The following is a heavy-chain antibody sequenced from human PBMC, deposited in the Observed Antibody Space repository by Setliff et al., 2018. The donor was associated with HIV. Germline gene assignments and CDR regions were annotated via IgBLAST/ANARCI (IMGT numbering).Heavy chain of an antibody. V-gene: IGHV4-59*11. D-gene: IGHD3-10*01. CDR1: GGSISSHY. Sequence: SETLSLTCTVSGGSISSHYWSWIRQAPGKGLEWIGTMYFRGNARNSPSLKSRFTISVDTSKNQLSLNLTSLTASDTAVYYCARVETTVRGATYGMDVWGQGTTVTVS. J-gene: IGHJ6*02. CDR2: MYFRGNA. CDR3: ARVETTVRGATYGMDV.